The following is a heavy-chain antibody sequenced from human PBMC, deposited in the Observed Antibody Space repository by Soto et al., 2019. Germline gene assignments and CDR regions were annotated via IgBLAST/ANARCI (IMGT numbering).Heavy chain of an antibody. CDR2: TYYRSKWYN. V-gene: IGHV6-1*01. Sequence: SQTLSLTCAISGDSVSSNSAALNWIRQSPSRGLEWLGRTYYRSKWYNDYAVSVKSRITINPDTSKNQFSLQLNSVTPEDTAVYSFASEAIDRSGAGRFEPWGQGILVTVS. CDR3: ASEAIDRSGAGRFEP. CDR1: GDSVSSNSAA. D-gene: IGHD2-15*01. J-gene: IGHJ5*02.